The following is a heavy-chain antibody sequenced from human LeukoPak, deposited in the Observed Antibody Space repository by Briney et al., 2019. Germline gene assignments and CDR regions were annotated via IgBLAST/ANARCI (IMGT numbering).Heavy chain of an antibody. CDR3: ARERLGELSPNYYYYYGMDV. D-gene: IGHD3-16*02. J-gene: IGHJ6*04. Sequence: ASVKVSCKASGYTFTGCYMHWVRQAPGQGLEWMGWINPNSGGTNYAQKFQGWVTMTRDTSISKAYMELGRLRSDDTAVYYCARERLGELSPNYYYYYGMDVWGKGTTVTVSS. CDR1: GYTFTGCY. V-gene: IGHV1-2*04. CDR2: INPNSGGT.